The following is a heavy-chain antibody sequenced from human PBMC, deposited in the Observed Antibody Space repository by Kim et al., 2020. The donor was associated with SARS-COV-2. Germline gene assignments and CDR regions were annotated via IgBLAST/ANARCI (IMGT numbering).Heavy chain of an antibody. V-gene: IGHV1-46*01. CDR1: GYTFTSYY. CDR3: ARSGTLGELRGWFDP. CDR2: INPSGGST. Sequence: ASVKVSCKASGYTFTSYYMHWVRQAPGQGLEWMGIINPSGGSTSYAQKFQGRVTMTRDTSTSTVYMELSSLRSEDTAVYYCARSGTLGELRGWFDPWGQGTLVTVSS. D-gene: IGHD1-26*01. J-gene: IGHJ5*02.